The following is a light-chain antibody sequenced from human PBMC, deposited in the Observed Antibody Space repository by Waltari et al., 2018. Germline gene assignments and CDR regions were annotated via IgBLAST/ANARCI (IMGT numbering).Light chain of an antibody. CDR2: DVT. CDR1: SNDVGASNF. Sequence: LTQPASVSGSPGQSITISCTGTSNDVGASNFVSWYQQHPGRAPQLMIYDVTERPSGISYRFSGSKSANTASLTISGLLPEDEAIYYCSSFTDTHTLLFGGGTTVTVL. CDR3: SSFTDTHTLL. J-gene: IGLJ2*01. V-gene: IGLV2-14*03.